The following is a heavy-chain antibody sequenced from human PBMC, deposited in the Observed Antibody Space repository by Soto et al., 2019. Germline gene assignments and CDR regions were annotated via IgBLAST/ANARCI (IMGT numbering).Heavy chain of an antibody. Sequence: GASVKVSCKASGGTFSSYAISWVRQAPGQGLEWMGGIIPIFGTANYAQKFQGRVTITADESTSTAYMELSSLRSEDTAVYYCARSEDIVLQRPPGYYYGMDVWGQGTTVTVSS. CDR2: IIPIFGTA. J-gene: IGHJ6*02. CDR1: GGTFSSYA. D-gene: IGHD2-15*01. CDR3: ARSEDIVLQRPPGYYYGMDV. V-gene: IGHV1-69*13.